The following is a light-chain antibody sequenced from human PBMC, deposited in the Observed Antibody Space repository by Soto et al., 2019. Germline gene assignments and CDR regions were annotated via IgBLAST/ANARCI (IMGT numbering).Light chain of an antibody. Sequence: ETVLTQSPGSLSLSPGERATLSCRASQSVSNNYLAWYQQKPGQAPRLLIYGASNRATAIPDRFSGSGSGTDFTLTISRLEPEDFATYYCQQYKDYSPSTFGQGTKLDI. V-gene: IGKV3-20*01. J-gene: IGKJ2*01. CDR3: QQYKDYSPST. CDR2: GAS. CDR1: QSVSNNY.